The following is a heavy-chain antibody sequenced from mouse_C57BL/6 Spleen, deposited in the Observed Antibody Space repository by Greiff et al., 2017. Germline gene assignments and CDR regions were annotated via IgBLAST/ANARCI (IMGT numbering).Heavy chain of an antibody. Sequence: EVMLVESGGGLVKPGGSLKLSCAASGFTFSSYAMSWVRQTPEKRLEWVATISDGGSYTYYPDNVKGRFTISRDNAKNNLYLQMSHLKSEDTAMYYCARDRAYGNYYAMDYWGQGTSVTVSS. CDR1: GFTFSSYA. V-gene: IGHV5-4*01. CDR3: ARDRAYGNYYAMDY. CDR2: ISDGGSYT. J-gene: IGHJ4*01. D-gene: IGHD2-1*01.